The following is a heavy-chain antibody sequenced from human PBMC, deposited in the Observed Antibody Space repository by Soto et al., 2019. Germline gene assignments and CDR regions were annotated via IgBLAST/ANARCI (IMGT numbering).Heavy chain of an antibody. CDR2: IHYSGST. D-gene: IGHD3-22*01. CDR1: GDSVSSGTYY. CDR3: ARSSFYYDTSGYAVAWFDP. J-gene: IGHJ5*02. Sequence: SATLSLTCTVAGDSVSSGTYYWSWIRQPPGKGLEWIGNIHYSGSTNYNPSLKSRVTMSVDTSKNQFSLKLTFVTAADTAMFYCARSSFYYDTSGYAVAWFDPWGQGTPVTVSS. V-gene: IGHV4-61*01.